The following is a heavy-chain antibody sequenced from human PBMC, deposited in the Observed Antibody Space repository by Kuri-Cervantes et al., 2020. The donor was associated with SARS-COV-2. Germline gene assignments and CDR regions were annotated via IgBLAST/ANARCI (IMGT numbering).Heavy chain of an antibody. V-gene: IGHV4-59*01. CDR2: IYYSGST. CDR3: ARQARPGYSSNTVGMDV. Sequence: SETLSLTCTVSGGPISSYYWSWIRQPPGKGREWIGYIYYSGSTNYNPSLKSRVTISVDTSKNQFSLKLSSVTAADTAVYYCARQARPGYSSNTVGMDVWGKGTTVTVSS. D-gene: IGHD2-15*01. CDR1: GGPISSYY. J-gene: IGHJ6*03.